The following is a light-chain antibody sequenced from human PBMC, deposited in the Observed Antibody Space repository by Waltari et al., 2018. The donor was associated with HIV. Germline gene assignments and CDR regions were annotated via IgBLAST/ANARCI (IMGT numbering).Light chain of an antibody. J-gene: IGKJ4*01. CDR2: DTS. V-gene: IGKV3-11*01. CDR3: QERSNWPPLT. Sequence: ELVLTQSPATLSLSPGERATLSCRASQSVRYYLAWYQQKPGQAPRLLIYDTSIRATGIPARFSGSGSGTDFTLTISSLESEDFAVYYCQERSNWPPLTFGGGTKVEIK. CDR1: QSVRYY.